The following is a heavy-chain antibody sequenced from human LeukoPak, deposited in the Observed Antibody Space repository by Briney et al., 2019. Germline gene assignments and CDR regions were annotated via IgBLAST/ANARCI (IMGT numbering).Heavy chain of an antibody. CDR3: ARCSYFDY. V-gene: IGHV4-34*01. Sequence: PSETLSLTCAVYGGSFSGYYWSWIRQPPGKGLEWIGEINHSGSTNYNPSLKSRVTISVDTSKNQFSLKLSSVTAADTAVYYCARCSYFDYWGQGTLVTVSS. J-gene: IGHJ4*02. CDR1: GGSFSGYY. CDR2: INHSGST.